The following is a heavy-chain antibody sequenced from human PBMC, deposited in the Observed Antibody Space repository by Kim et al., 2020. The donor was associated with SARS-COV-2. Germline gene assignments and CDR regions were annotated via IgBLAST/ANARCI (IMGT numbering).Heavy chain of an antibody. CDR3: AKGERITMIVVVSVFDY. CDR2: ISGSGGST. D-gene: IGHD3-22*01. Sequence: GGSLRHSCAASGFTFSSYAMSWVRQAPGKGLEWVSAISGSGGSTYYADSVKGRFTISRDNSKNTLYLQMNSLRAEDTAVYYCAKGERITMIVVVSVFDYWGQGTLVTVSS. J-gene: IGHJ4*02. CDR1: GFTFSSYA. V-gene: IGHV3-23*01.